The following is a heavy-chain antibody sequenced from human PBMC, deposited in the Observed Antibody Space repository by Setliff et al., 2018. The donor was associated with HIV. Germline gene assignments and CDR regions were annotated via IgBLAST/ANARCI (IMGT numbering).Heavy chain of an antibody. Sequence: SETLSLTCTVSGASVNSHYWAWIRQPPGKGLEWIGELSPSGTTRSSPSLKSRVTISLDTSKNQFSLKLTSVTAADTAIYYCASFLVTTVTNQDYWGQGTPVTVSS. CDR3: ASFLVTTVTNQDY. V-gene: IGHV4-34*01. J-gene: IGHJ4*02. CDR1: GASVNSHY. CDR2: LSPSGTT. D-gene: IGHD4-17*01.